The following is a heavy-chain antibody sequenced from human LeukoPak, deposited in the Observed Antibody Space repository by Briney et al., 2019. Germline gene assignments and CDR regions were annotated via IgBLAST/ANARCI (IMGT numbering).Heavy chain of an antibody. CDR2: ISAYNGNT. Sequence: GASVKVSCKASGYTFTSYGISWVRQAPGQGLEWMGWISAYNGNTNYAQKLQGRVTMTTDTSTSTAYMELSSLRSEDTAVYYCATRRKLRYFDWLIGRASPFGYWGQGTLVTVSS. J-gene: IGHJ4*02. D-gene: IGHD3-9*01. V-gene: IGHV1-18*01. CDR1: GYTFTSYG. CDR3: ATRRKLRYFDWLIGRASPFGY.